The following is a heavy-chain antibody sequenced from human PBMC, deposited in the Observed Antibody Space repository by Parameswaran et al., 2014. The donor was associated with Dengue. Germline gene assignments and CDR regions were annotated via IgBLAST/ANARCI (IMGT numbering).Heavy chain of an antibody. D-gene: IGHD3-16*01. V-gene: IGHV5-51*01. CDR2: IYPGDSDT. CDR3: ARGVVYGGSFDY. J-gene: IGHJ4*02. Sequence: VRQMPGKGLEWMGIIYPGDSDTRYSPSFQGQVTISADKSISTAYLQWSSLKASDTAMYYCARGVVYGGSFDYWGQGNPGHRLL.